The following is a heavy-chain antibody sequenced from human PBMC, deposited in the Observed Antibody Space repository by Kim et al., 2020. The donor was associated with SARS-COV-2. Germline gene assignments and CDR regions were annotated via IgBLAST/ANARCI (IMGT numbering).Heavy chain of an antibody. Sequence: SETLSLTCTVSGGSISSGGYYWSWIRQHPGKGLEWIGYIYYSGSTYYNPSLKSRVTISVDTSKNQFSLKLSSVTAADTAVYYCARCIAAAGRWYFDLWGRGTLVTVSS. CDR3: ARCIAAAGRWYFDL. V-gene: IGHV4-31*03. D-gene: IGHD6-13*01. CDR2: IYYSGST. CDR1: GGSISSGGYY. J-gene: IGHJ2*01.